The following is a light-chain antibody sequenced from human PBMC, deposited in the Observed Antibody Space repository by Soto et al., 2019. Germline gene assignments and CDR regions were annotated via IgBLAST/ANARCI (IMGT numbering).Light chain of an antibody. CDR2: CND. CDR1: SSDVGGYNY. Sequence: QSALTQPPSASGSPGQSVTISCTGTSSDVGGYNYVSWYQQHPGKAPKLLIYCNDQRPSGVPDRLSGSKSGTSASLAISGLRSEDEADYYCATRDNSLSRWVFGGGTKLTVL. V-gene: IGLV2-8*01. CDR3: ATRDNSLSRWV. J-gene: IGLJ3*02.